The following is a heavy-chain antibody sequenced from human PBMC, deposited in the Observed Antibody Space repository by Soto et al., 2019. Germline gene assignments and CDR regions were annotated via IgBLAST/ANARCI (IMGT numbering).Heavy chain of an antibody. Sequence: VQLLESGGGLVQPGGSLRLSCAASGFTFSNYAMSRVRQAPGKGLEWVSSISGSGGSAYNADSVRGRFTISRDNSKNTLYLQMNSLRAEDTAVYYCAKGGLYISSSWYEGYWGQGTLVTVSS. J-gene: IGHJ4*02. D-gene: IGHD6-13*01. V-gene: IGHV3-23*01. CDR3: AKGGLYISSSWYEGY. CDR2: ISGSGGSA. CDR1: GFTFSNYA.